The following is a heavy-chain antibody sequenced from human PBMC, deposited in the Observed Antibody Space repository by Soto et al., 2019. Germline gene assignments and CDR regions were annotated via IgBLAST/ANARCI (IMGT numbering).Heavy chain of an antibody. D-gene: IGHD6-19*01. J-gene: IGHJ3*02. V-gene: IGHV3-30*18. CDR3: AKASSGWYDAFDI. CDR2: ISYDGSNK. Sequence: GGSLRLSCAASGFTFSSYGMHWVRQAPGKGLEWVAVISYDGSNKYYADSVKGRFTISRDNSKNTLYLQMSSLRAEDTAVYYCAKASSGWYDAFDIWGQGTMVTVSS. CDR1: GFTFSSYG.